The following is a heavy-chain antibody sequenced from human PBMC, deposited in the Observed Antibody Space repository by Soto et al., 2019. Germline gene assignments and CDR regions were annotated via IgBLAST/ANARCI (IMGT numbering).Heavy chain of an antibody. D-gene: IGHD3-3*01. J-gene: IGHJ5*02. CDR1: GGTFGNSA. Sequence: QVQLVQSGAEVKKPGSSVNVSCKTSGGTFGNSAVTWVRQAPGQGLEWLGGIVPMFGTANYAQKFQGRVTITADESTITAYLELNRLKTDDTAVYYCALDADPQSAFWSGPLGGGRFDPWGQGTLVTVSS. V-gene: IGHV1-69*12. CDR3: ALDADPQSAFWSGPLGGGRFDP. CDR2: IVPMFGTA.